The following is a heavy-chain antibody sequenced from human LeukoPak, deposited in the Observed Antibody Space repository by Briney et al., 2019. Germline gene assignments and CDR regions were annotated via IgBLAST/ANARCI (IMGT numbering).Heavy chain of an antibody. J-gene: IGHJ5*02. Sequence: GGSLRLSCAASGFTFSSYAMSWVRQAPGKGLEWVSAISGSGGSTYYADSVKGRFTISRDNSKNTLYLQMNSLRVEDTAVYYCARCHRVTGWFDPWGQGTLVTVSS. CDR2: ISGSGGST. D-gene: IGHD1-20*01. CDR1: GFTFSSYA. V-gene: IGHV3-23*01. CDR3: ARCHRVTGWFDP.